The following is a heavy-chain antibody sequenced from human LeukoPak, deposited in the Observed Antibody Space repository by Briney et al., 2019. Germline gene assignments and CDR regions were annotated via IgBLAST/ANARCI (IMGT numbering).Heavy chain of an antibody. D-gene: IGHD4-23*01. V-gene: IGHV4-39*01. CDR2: IYYYGST. CDR3: ARHDLVTSNGGAFDF. CDR1: GGSISGTSYY. J-gene: IGHJ4*02. Sequence: PSETLSLTCTVSGGSISGTSYYWGWIRQPPGKGLEWIGSIYYYGSTYYNPSLKSRVTMSVDTSKNQFSLKLSSVTAADTAVYYCARHDLVTSNGGAFDFWGQGTLVTVSS.